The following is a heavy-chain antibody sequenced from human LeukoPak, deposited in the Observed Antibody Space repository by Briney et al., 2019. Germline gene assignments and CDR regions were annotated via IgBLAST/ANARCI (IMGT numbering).Heavy chain of an antibody. D-gene: IGHD3-16*01. V-gene: IGHV4-34*01. CDR2: INHSGST. CDR3: ATTGGDIYYYYMDV. J-gene: IGHJ6*03. Sequence: PSETLSLTCAVYGGSFSGYYWSWIRQPPGKGLEWIGEINHSGSTNYNPSLKSRVTISVDTSKNQFSLKLSSVTAEDTAVYYCATTGGDIYYYYMDVWGKGTTVTISS. CDR1: GGSFSGYY.